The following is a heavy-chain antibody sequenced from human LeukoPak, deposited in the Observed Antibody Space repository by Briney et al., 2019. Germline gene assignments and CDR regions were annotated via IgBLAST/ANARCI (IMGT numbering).Heavy chain of an antibody. CDR2: IWYDGSNK. Sequence: PGRSLRLSCAASGFTSSSYGMHWVRQAPGKGLEWVAVIWYDGSNKYYADSVKGRFTISRDNSKNTLYLQMNSLRAEDTAVYYCARDRGTVVVFDYWGQGTLVTVSS. V-gene: IGHV3-33*01. J-gene: IGHJ4*02. CDR1: GFTSSSYG. CDR3: ARDRGTVVVFDY. D-gene: IGHD4-23*01.